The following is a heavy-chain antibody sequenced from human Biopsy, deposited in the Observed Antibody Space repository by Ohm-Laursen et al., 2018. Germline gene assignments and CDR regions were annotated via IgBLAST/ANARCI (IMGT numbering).Heavy chain of an antibody. J-gene: IGHJ4*02. CDR3: ARCERALGRSLDS. CDR2: MSPNTGNT. D-gene: IGHD1-26*01. Sequence: ASVKVSCKASGYTFTSHDINWVRQATGQGLEWMGWMSPNTGNTDYAQRFQDRVTMTSDTSTGTAYMELTRLTSDDTAVYFCARCERALGRSLDSWGQGTLVAVSS. V-gene: IGHV1-8*01. CDR1: GYTFTSHD.